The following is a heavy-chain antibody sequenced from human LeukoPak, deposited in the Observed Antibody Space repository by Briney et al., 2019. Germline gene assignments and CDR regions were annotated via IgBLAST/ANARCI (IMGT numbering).Heavy chain of an antibody. CDR3: ARVDPPYSSSRWFDP. CDR1: GASISSGSYY. CDR2: IYTSGST. V-gene: IGHV4-61*02. J-gene: IGHJ5*02. D-gene: IGHD6-6*01. Sequence: SETLSLTCTVSGASISSGSYYWSWIRQPAGKGLEWIGRIYTSGSTNYNPSLKSRVTISVDTSKNQFSLKLSSVTAADTAVYYCARVDPPYSSSRWFDPWGQGTLVTVSS.